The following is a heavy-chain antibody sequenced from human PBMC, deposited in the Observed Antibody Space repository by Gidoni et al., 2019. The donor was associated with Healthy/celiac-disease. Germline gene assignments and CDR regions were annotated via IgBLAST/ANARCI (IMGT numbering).Heavy chain of an antibody. CDR3: VRADGDPRSRWFDP. J-gene: IGHJ5*02. V-gene: IGHV3-21*01. Sequence: EVQLVESGGGLVKPGGSRRLSFAASGFTFRFFSMNWVRPAPGKGLGWFPSISSRSSDIFYADSVKGRFTISRDNAKNSLYLQMNNLRAEDTAVYYCVRADGDPRSRWFDPWGQGILVTVSS. CDR2: ISSRSSDI. D-gene: IGHD4-17*01. CDR1: GFTFRFFS.